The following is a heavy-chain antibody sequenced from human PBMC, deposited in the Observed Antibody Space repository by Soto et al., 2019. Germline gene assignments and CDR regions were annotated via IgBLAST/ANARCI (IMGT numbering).Heavy chain of an antibody. Sequence: PGGSLRRSCAASGFTFSSYAMSWVRQAPGKGLEWVSAISGSGGSTYYADSVKGRFTISRDNSKNTLYLQMNSLRAEDTAVYYCANGKYYDFWSGYNYGMDVWGQGTTVTVSS. D-gene: IGHD3-3*01. V-gene: IGHV3-23*01. CDR2: ISGSGGST. CDR3: ANGKYYDFWSGYNYGMDV. CDR1: GFTFSSYA. J-gene: IGHJ6*02.